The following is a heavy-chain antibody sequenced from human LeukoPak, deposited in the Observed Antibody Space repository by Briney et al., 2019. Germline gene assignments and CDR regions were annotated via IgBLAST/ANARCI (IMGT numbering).Heavy chain of an antibody. J-gene: IGHJ5*02. CDR3: ARQDYYGSGSSWFDP. CDR2: IYTSGST. V-gene: IGHV4-61*02. CDR1: GNSISSGDNY. Sequence: PSETLSLTCTVSGNSISSGDNYWSWIRQPAGKGLEWIGRIYTSGSTNYNPSLKSRVTISVDTSKNQFSLKLSSVTAADTAVYYCARQDYYGSGSSWFDPWGQGTLVTVSS. D-gene: IGHD3-10*01.